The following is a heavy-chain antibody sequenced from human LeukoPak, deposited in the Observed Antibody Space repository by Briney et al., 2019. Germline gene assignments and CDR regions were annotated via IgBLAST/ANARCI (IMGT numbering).Heavy chain of an antibody. CDR3: AKAMIVVAIDY. Sequence: GGSLRLSCAASGFTFSSYAVSWVRQAPGKGLEWVSGISGGGGSTYYADSVKGRFTISRDNSKNTLYLQMNSLRAEDTAVYYCAKAMIVVAIDYWGQGTLVTVSS. CDR2: ISGGGGST. J-gene: IGHJ4*02. D-gene: IGHD3-22*01. V-gene: IGHV3-23*01. CDR1: GFTFSSYA.